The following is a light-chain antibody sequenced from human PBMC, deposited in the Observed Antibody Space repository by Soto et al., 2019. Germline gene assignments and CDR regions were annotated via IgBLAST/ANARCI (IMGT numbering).Light chain of an antibody. J-gene: IGKJ1*01. Sequence: EIEFTRSRVTLSLSPGERATLSCRASQSVSSKYLAWYQQKPGQAPRLLIYGASTRATGIPARFSGSGSGTDFTLTISSLQPEDFAIYYCQQNYSALRTFGQGTKV. CDR2: GAS. CDR3: QQNYSALRT. V-gene: IGKV3D-7*01. CDR1: QSVSSKY.